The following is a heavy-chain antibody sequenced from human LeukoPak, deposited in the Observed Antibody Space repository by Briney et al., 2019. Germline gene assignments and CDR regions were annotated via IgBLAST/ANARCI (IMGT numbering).Heavy chain of an antibody. J-gene: IGHJ6*02. Sequence: SETLSLTCTVSGYSISSGYYWGWIRQPPGKGLEWIGSIYHSGSTYYNPSLKSRVTISVDTSKNQFSLKLSSVTAADTAVYLCARDGRQLSADKNYYYGMDVWGQGTTVTVSS. CDR3: ARDGRQLSADKNYYYGMDV. D-gene: IGHD5-18*01. V-gene: IGHV4-38-2*02. CDR2: IYHSGST. CDR1: GYSISSGYY.